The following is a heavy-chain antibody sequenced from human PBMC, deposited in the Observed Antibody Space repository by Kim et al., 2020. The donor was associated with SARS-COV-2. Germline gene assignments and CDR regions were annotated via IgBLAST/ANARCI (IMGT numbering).Heavy chain of an antibody. V-gene: IGHV4-34*01. CDR2: INHSGST. J-gene: IGHJ4*02. CDR1: GGSFSGYY. CDR3: ARLWFGELGDY. D-gene: IGHD3-10*01. Sequence: SETLSLTCAVYGGSFSGYYWSWMRQPPGKGLEWIGEINHSGSTNYNPSLKSRVTISVDTSKNQFSLKLSSVTAADTAVYYCARLWFGELGDYWGQGTLVTVSS.